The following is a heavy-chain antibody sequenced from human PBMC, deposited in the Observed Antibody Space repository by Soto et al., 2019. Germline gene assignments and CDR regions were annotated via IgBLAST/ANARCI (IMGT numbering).Heavy chain of an antibody. CDR1: GFTFSSYA. CDR3: AREMATAYFDY. V-gene: IGHV3-30-3*01. Sequence: QVQLVESGGGVVQPGRSLRLSCAASGFTFSSYAMHWVRQAPGKGLEWVAVISYDGSNKYYADSVKGRFTISRDNSKNTLYLQMNSLRAEDTAVYYFAREMATAYFDYWGQGTLVTVSS. D-gene: IGHD5-18*01. J-gene: IGHJ4*02. CDR2: ISYDGSNK.